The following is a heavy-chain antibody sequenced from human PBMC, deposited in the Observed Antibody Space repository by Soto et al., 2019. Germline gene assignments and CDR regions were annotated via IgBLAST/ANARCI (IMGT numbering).Heavy chain of an antibody. J-gene: IGHJ4*02. V-gene: IGHV4-30-2*01. Sequence: PPETLSPTCALSGRSIRRGSYSWGWIRQPPGKGLEWIGYISHSGSTYYNPSLKSRVTISVDRSKNQFSLKLSSVTAADTAVYYCAAGGGLPRYYWGQGTLVTVSS. CDR3: AAGGGLPRYY. CDR1: GRSIRRGSYS. D-gene: IGHD5-12*01. CDR2: ISHSGST.